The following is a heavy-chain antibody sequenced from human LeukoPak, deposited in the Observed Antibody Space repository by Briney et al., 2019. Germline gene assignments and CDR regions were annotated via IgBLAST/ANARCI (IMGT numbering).Heavy chain of an antibody. V-gene: IGHV4-39*07. J-gene: IGHJ4*02. D-gene: IGHD6-13*01. CDR2: IYYSGST. Sequence: KSSETLSLTCTVSGGSISSSSYYWGWIRQPPGKGLEWIGSIYYSGSTYYNSSLKSRVTISVDTSKNQFSLKLSSVTAADTAVYYCARLAIAAAGTRFFDYWGQGTLVTVSS. CDR1: GGSISSSSYY. CDR3: ARLAIAAAGTRFFDY.